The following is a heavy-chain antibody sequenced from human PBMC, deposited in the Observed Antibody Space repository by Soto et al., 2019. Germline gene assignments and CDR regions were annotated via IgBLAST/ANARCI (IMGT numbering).Heavy chain of an antibody. J-gene: IGHJ6*02. CDR2: INHSGST. Sequence: SETLSLTCAVYGGSFSGYYCSWSRQPPGKGLEWIGEINHSGSTNYNPSLKSRVTISVDTSKNQFSLKLSSVTAADTAVYYCARGRYSSSWYGRDVWGQGTTVTVSS. D-gene: IGHD6-13*01. CDR3: ARGRYSSSWYGRDV. V-gene: IGHV4-34*01. CDR1: GGSFSGYY.